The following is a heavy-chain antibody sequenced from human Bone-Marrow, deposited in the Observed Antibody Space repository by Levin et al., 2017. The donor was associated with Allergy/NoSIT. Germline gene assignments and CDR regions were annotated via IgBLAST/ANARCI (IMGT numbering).Heavy chain of an antibody. CDR2: ITGTAGGT. CDR3: AKVGRYGDAYPSFDS. V-gene: IGHV3-23*01. D-gene: IGHD3-16*01. J-gene: IGHJ4*02. Sequence: GGSLRLSCAASGFTFSSYAMNWVRQAPGKGLEWVSGITGTAGGTNYADSVKGRFAISRDNFNNTLFLQMNRLTAADTAVYYCAKVGRYGDAYPSFDSWGQGTLVTVSS. CDR1: GFTFSSYA.